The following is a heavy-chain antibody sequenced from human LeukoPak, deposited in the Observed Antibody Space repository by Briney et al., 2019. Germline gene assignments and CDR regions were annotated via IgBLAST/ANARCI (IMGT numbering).Heavy chain of an antibody. Sequence: GGSLRLSCAASGFTFSSYDMHWVRQATGKGLGWVSAIGTAGDTYYPGSVKGRFTISRENAKNSLYLQMNSLRAGDTAVYYCARGGNRYCSGGSCYMFDYWGQGTLVAVSS. J-gene: IGHJ4*02. D-gene: IGHD2-15*01. CDR1: GFTFSSYD. CDR2: IGTAGDT. CDR3: ARGGNRYCSGGSCYMFDY. V-gene: IGHV3-13*01.